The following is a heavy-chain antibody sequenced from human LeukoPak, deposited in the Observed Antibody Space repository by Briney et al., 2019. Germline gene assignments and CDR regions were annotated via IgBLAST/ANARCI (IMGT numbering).Heavy chain of an antibody. CDR3: ARDHLGDYHYGMDV. CDR1: GFTFSSYA. V-gene: IGHV3-7*01. CDR2: IKQLGSEK. D-gene: IGHD3-10*01. J-gene: IGHJ6*02. Sequence: GGSLRLTCAASGFTFSSYAMHWVRQAPGKGLEWVANIKQLGSEKYYVDSVKGRFTISRDNAKNSLYLQMNSLRAEDTAAYYCARDHLGDYHYGMDVWGQGTTVTVSS.